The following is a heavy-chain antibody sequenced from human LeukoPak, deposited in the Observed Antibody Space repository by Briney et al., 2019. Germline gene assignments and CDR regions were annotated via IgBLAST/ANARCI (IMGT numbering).Heavy chain of an antibody. CDR3: AREPYDISGYGMDV. Sequence: GGSLRLSCAASQFTFNIYPMHWVRQAPGKGLEWVATIAYDGTNIFYADSVRGRFTISRDNSKSALFLEMNSLRGEDTAVYYCAREPYDISGYGMDVWGQGT. D-gene: IGHD3-22*01. V-gene: IGHV3-30-3*01. CDR2: IAYDGTNI. J-gene: IGHJ6*02. CDR1: QFTFNIYP.